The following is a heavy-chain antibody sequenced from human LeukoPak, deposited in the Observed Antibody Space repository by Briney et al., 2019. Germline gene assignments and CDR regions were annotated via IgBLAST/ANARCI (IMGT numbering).Heavy chain of an antibody. CDR3: ARGADYYGSGSFNGMDV. V-gene: IGHV4-59*01. CDR2: IYYSGST. CDR1: GVSISSNY. Sequence: SETLSLTCTVSGVSISSNYWSWIRQPPGKGLEWIGYIYYSGSTNYNPSLKSRVTISVDTSKNQFSLKLTSVTAADTAVYYCARGADYYGSGSFNGMDVWGQGTTVTVSS. J-gene: IGHJ6*02. D-gene: IGHD3-10*01.